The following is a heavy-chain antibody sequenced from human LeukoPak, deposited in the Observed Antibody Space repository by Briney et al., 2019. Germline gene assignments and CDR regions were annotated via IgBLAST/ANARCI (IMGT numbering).Heavy chain of an antibody. V-gene: IGHV1-69*01. Sequence: ASXXTXXXXAISWVRQAPGQGLEWMGGIIPIFGTANYAQKFQGRVTITADESTSTAYMELSSLRPEDTAVYYCASQKFLEWLLLDYWGQGTLVTVSS. D-gene: IGHD3-3*01. J-gene: IGHJ4*02. CDR1: XXTXXXXA. CDR2: IIPIFGTA. CDR3: ASQKFLEWLLLDY.